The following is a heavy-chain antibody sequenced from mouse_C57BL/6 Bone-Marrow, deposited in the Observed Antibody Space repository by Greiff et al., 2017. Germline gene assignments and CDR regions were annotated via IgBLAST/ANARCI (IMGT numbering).Heavy chain of an antibody. CDR2: IYPGSGST. Sequence: QVQLQQPGAELVKPGASVKMSCKASGYTFTSYWITWVKQRPGQGLEWIGDIYPGSGSTNYNEKFKSKATLTVDQSSSTAYMQLNSLTSEDSAVYYWARENGSSVYYYAMDYWGQGTSVTVSS. D-gene: IGHD1-1*01. CDR1: GYTFTSYW. J-gene: IGHJ4*01. CDR3: ARENGSSVYYYAMDY. V-gene: IGHV1-55*01.